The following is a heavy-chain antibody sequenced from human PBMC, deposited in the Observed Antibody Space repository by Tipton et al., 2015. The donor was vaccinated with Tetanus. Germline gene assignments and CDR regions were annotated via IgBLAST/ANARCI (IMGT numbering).Heavy chain of an antibody. Sequence: TLSLTCAVYGESFSDYYWSWIRQSPGRGLEWIGYIYYTGNTNYNPSLKSRVTISADTTKKQFSLNLRSVTAADTAVYYCAGLPVGGGYSAHHYFLHWGQGTLVTVSS. CDR2: IYYTGNT. J-gene: IGHJ4*02. CDR1: GESFSDYY. D-gene: IGHD4-23*01. CDR3: AGLPVGGGYSAHHYFLH. V-gene: IGHV4-59*01.